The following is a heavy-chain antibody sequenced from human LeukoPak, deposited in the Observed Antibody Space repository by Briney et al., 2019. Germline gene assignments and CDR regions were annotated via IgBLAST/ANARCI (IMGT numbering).Heavy chain of an antibody. J-gene: IGHJ6*03. Sequence: GASVKVSCKASGYTFTGYYMHWVRQAPGQRLEWMGWINPNGADTNYAQKFQGRVTMTRDTSISTAYMELSRLRSEDTAVYYCASCHLCYYYGSGSPLGYYYMDVWGKGTTVTVSS. D-gene: IGHD3-10*01. V-gene: IGHV1-2*02. CDR2: INPNGADT. CDR3: ASCHLCYYYGSGSPLGYYYMDV. CDR1: GYTFTGYY.